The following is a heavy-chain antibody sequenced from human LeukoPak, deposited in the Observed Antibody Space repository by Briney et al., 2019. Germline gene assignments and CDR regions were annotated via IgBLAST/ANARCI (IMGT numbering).Heavy chain of an antibody. CDR2: IYYSGST. CDR1: GGSISSHY. CDR3: ARTCSSSSCYMVH. V-gene: IGHV4-59*11. D-gene: IGHD2-2*02. J-gene: IGHJ4*02. Sequence: PSETLSLTCTVSGGSISSHYWSWIRQPPGKGLEWIGYIYYSGSTNYNPSLKSRVTISVDTSKNQFSLKLSSVTAADTAVYYCARTCSSSSCYMVHWGQGTLVTVSS.